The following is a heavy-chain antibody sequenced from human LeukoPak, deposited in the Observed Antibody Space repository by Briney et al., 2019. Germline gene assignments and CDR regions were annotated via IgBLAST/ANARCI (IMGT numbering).Heavy chain of an antibody. CDR2: IIPIFGTA. V-gene: IGHV1-69*13. J-gene: IGHJ5*02. CDR1: GYTFTSYG. D-gene: IGHD1-26*01. Sequence: GASVKVSCKASGYTFTSYGISWVRQAPGQGLEWMGGIIPIFGTANYAQKFQGRVTITADESTSTAYMELSSLRSEDTAVYYCAVRDSGSFYWFDPWGQGTLVTVSS. CDR3: AVRDSGSFYWFDP.